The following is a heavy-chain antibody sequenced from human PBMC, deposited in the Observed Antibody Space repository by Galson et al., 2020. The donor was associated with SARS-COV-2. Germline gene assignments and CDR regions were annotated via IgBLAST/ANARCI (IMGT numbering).Heavy chain of an antibody. CDR3: ARGGAYGDFYYCDY. D-gene: IGHD3-3*01. CDR2: IYYSGFT. Sequence: SETLSLTCAVSGGSISRGGYSWSWIRQAPGKGLERVGYIYYSGFTKYNPSLKSQATISIDTSKNHLSLKLNSVTAGDTALGFWARGGAYGDFYYCDYWGHGTLVAVSS. V-gene: IGHV4-30-4*07. J-gene: IGHJ4*01. CDR1: GGSISRGGYS.